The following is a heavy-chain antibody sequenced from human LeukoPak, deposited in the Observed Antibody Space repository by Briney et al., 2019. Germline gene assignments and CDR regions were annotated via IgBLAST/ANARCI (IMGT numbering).Heavy chain of an antibody. D-gene: IGHD5-12*01. Sequence: GGSLRLSCATFGFTFSSHSINWVRQAPGKGLEWVSYISRDSSVIYYADSVKGRFTISRDNAKNSLYLQMNSLRDEDTAVYYCARDWGKSGYITDYWGQGTLVTVSS. CDR3: ARDWGKSGYITDY. CDR2: ISRDSSVI. J-gene: IGHJ4*02. CDR1: GFTFSSHS. V-gene: IGHV3-48*02.